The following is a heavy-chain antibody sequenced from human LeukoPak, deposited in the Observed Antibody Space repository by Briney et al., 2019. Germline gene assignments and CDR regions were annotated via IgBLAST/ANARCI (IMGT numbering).Heavy chain of an antibody. D-gene: IGHD3-10*01. CDR2: ISSSGNTI. J-gene: IGHJ3*02. V-gene: IGHV3-48*03. CDR1: GFSFSSYE. Sequence: GGSLRLSCAASGFSFSSYEMNWVRQAPGKGLEWVSYISSSGNTIYYADSVKGRFTISRDNAKNSLYLQMNSLRAEDTALYYCAKELFGELKLDAFDIWGQGTMVTVSS. CDR3: AKELFGELKLDAFDI.